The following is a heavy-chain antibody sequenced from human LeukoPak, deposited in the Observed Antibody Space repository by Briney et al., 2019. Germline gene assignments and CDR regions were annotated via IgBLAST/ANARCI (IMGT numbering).Heavy chain of an antibody. CDR3: ARGASGKGAFDI. CDR2: VSSGGRTT. V-gene: IGHV3-74*01. D-gene: IGHD3-10*01. CDR1: GFTISGHW. J-gene: IGHJ3*02. Sequence: GGSLRLSCAASGFTISGHWMHWVRQAPGKGLVWVSRVSSGGRTTNYADSVKGRFTISRDNDKNTHYLQTNSLRAEDTAVYYCARGASGKGAFDIWGQGTMVTVSS.